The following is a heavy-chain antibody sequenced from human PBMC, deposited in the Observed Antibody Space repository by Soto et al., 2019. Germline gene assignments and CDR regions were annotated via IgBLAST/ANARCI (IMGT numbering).Heavy chain of an antibody. V-gene: IGHV3-30*03. J-gene: IGHJ6*02. CDR3: AIGGSCSGGSSLGYCFYCYGMKV. D-gene: IGHD2-15*01. Sequence: QVQLVESGGGVVQPGTSLRLSCAASGFSLNNYGMNWVRQAPGKGLEWVAVISNNGSNSYYADSVRGRFTISRDNSKNTRHLQLNRLRPVDTAVYYCAIGGSCSGGSSLGYCFYCYGMKVWGQGTRVTVSS. CDR1: GFSLNNYG. CDR2: ISNNGSNS.